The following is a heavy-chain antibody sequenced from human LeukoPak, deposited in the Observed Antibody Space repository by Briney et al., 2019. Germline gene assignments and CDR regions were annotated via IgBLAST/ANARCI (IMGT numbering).Heavy chain of an antibody. V-gene: IGHV3-48*01. CDR3: ARDPRIAARRGTDY. Sequence: GGSLRLSCAASGFTFSSYSMNWVRQAPGKGLEWVSYISSSSSTIYYADSVKGRFTISRDNAKNSLYLQMNSLRAEDTAVYYCARDPRIAARRGTDYWGQGTLVTVSS. J-gene: IGHJ4*02. D-gene: IGHD6-6*01. CDR1: GFTFSSYS. CDR2: ISSSSSTI.